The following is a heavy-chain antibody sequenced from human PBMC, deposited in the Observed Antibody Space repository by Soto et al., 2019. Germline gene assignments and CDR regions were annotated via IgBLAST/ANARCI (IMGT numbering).Heavy chain of an antibody. J-gene: IGHJ4*02. D-gene: IGHD3-3*01. CDR1: GFTLTTSGVG. CDR3: AHRVLRTVFGLVTTTAIYFDF. CDR2: IYWDDDK. Sequence: QITLNESGPTQVKPRQTLTLTCIFSGFTLTTSGVGVGWIRQSTGKAPEWLALIYWDDDKRYSPSLKSRLTITKDTSKNQVVLTMADLDPADTATYYCAHRVLRTVFGLVTTTAIYFDFWGQGTPVAVSS. V-gene: IGHV2-5*02.